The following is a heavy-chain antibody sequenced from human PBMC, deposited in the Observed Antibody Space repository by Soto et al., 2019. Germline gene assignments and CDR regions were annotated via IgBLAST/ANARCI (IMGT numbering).Heavy chain of an antibody. CDR2: ISSSSGYG. CDR1: GFTFSRYR. Sequence: EVQLVESGGGLAKPGGSLRLSCAASGFTFSRYRRNWVRQAPGKGLEWASSISSSSGYGYYADSVKGRVTISRDNAKNSMYLQMNSLRAEDTAVDYCSSVHWTGYLGLYDMDVWGQGTTVTVSS. D-gene: IGHD3-3*01. CDR3: SSVHWTGYLGLYDMDV. V-gene: IGHV3-21*01. J-gene: IGHJ6*03.